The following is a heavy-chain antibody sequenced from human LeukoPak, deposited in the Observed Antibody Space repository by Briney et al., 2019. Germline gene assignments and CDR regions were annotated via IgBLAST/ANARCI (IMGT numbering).Heavy chain of an antibody. V-gene: IGHV3-48*03. CDR1: GFTFSAYE. D-gene: IGHD2-8*02. J-gene: IGHJ4*02. CDR3: ATCRQVLLPFES. Sequence: GGSLRLSCAASGFTFSAYEMNWVRPAPGKGLEWVSYISSSESTIYYADSVKGRFTISRDNAKNSLYLQMNSLRAEDTAIYYCATCRQVLLPFESWGQGTLVTVSS. CDR2: ISSSESTI.